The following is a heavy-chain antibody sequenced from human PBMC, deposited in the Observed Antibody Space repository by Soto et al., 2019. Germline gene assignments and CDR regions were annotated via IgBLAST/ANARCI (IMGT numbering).Heavy chain of an antibody. D-gene: IGHD3-22*01. V-gene: IGHV3-30-3*01. J-gene: IGHJ6*02. CDR1: GFTFSSYA. Sequence: QVQLVESGGGVVQPGRSLRLSCAASGFTFSSYAMHWVRQAPGKGLEWVAVISYDGSNKYYADSVKGRFTISRDNSKNTLYLQMNSLRAEDTAVYYCARAQPMIVVVIPHGMDVWGQGTTVTVSS. CDR2: ISYDGSNK. CDR3: ARAQPMIVVVIPHGMDV.